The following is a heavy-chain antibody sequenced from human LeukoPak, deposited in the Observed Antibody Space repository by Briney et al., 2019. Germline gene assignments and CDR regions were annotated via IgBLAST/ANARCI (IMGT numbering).Heavy chain of an antibody. V-gene: IGHV1-18*01. CDR2: ISGSSSNT. CDR1: GYTXMGHG. D-gene: IGHD3-16*01. Sequence: GASVKVSCKAYGYTXMGHGISGVRQAPGQGLEWMGWISGSSSNTNYAQRLQGRVTMTTDTSTTTAYMELRSLRSDDTAVYYCARATGTWGHDGFDIWGQGTMVTVSS. J-gene: IGHJ3*02. CDR3: ARATGTWGHDGFDI.